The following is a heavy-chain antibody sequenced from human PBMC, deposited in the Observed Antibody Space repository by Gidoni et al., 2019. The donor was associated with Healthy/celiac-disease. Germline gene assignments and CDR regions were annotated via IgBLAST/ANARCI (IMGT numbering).Heavy chain of an antibody. CDR1: GFTFSSYA. D-gene: IGHD3-22*01. CDR3: AKGVRVVGYYDSSGYLDY. CDR2: ISGSGGST. Sequence: EVQLLESGGGLVQPGGSLRLSCAASGFTFSSYAMSWVRQAPGKGLGWVSAISGSGGSTYYADSVKGRFTISRDNSKNTLYLQMNSLRAEDTAVYYCAKGVRVVGYYDSSGYLDYWGQGTLVTVSS. J-gene: IGHJ4*02. V-gene: IGHV3-23*01.